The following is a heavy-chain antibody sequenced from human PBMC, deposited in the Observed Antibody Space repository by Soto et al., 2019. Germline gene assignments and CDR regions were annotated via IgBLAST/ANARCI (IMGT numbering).Heavy chain of an antibody. J-gene: IGHJ4*02. V-gene: IGHV3-30*18. CDR3: AKDYYDSSGYFVY. CDR1: GFTFSSYG. D-gene: IGHD3-22*01. CDR2: ISYDGSNK. Sequence: QVQLVESGGGVVQPGRSLRLSCAASGFTFSSYGMHWVRQAPGKGLEWVAVISYDGSNKYYADSVKGRFTISRDNSKNTLYLQMNSLRAEVTAVYYCAKDYYDSSGYFVYWGQGTLVTVSS.